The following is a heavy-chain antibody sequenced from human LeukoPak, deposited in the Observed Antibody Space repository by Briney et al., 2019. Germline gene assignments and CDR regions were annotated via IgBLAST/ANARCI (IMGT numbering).Heavy chain of an antibody. CDR2: ISAYNGNT. V-gene: IGHV1-18*01. Sequence: GASVKVSCKASGYTFTSYGISWVRQAPGQGLEWMGWISAYNGNTNYAQKLQGRVTMTTDTSTSTAYMELRSLRSDDTAAYYCARLPLPDPDYYYYYMDVWGKGTTVTVSS. CDR3: ARLPLPDPDYYYYYMDV. J-gene: IGHJ6*03. D-gene: IGHD1-14*01. CDR1: GYTFTSYG.